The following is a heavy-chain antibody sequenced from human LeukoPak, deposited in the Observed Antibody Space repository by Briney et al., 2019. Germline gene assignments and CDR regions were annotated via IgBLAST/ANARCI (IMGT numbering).Heavy chain of an antibody. D-gene: IGHD6-13*01. CDR2: ISSSGSTI. CDR3: ARDGGSSSWYRRRGKTWFDP. CDR1: GFTFSSYE. J-gene: IGHJ5*02. V-gene: IGHV3-48*03. Sequence: GGSLRLSCAASGFTFSSYEMNWVRQAPGKGLEWVSYISSSGSTIYYADSVKGRFTISRDNAKNSLYLQMNSLRAEDTAVYYCARDGGSSSWYRRRGKTWFDPWGQGTLVTVSS.